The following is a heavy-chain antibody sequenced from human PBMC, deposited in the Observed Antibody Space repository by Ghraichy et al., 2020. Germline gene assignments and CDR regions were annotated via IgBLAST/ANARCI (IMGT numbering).Heavy chain of an antibody. V-gene: IGHV3-7*01. D-gene: IGHD3-3*01. J-gene: IGHJ4*02. CDR3: ARDVTIFGVVINDY. Sequence: GGSLRLSCAASGFTFSSYWMSWVRQAPGKGLEWVANIKQDGSEKYYVDSVKGRFTISRDNAKNSLYLQMNSLRAEDTAVYYCARDVTIFGVVINDYWGQGTLVTVSS. CDR1: GFTFSSYW. CDR2: IKQDGSEK.